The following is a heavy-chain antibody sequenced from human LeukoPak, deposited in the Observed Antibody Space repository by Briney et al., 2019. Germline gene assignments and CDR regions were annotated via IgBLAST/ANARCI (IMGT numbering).Heavy chain of an antibody. V-gene: IGHV3-7*03. CDR3: ARGGGLDV. CDR1: GFTFSTYS. CDR2: INHNGNVN. Sequence: GGSLRLSWAASGFTFSTYSMNWARQAPGKGLEWVASINHNGNVNYYVDSVKGRFTISRDNAKNSLYLQMSNLRAEDTAVYFCARGGGLDVWGQGATVTVSS. J-gene: IGHJ6*02. D-gene: IGHD3-16*01.